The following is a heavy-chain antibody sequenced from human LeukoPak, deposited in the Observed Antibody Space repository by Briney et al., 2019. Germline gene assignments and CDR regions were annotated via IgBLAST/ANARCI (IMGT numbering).Heavy chain of an antibody. Sequence: SETLSLTCTVSGGSISSSIYYWGWIRQPPGKGLEWVGSIYFSATTYYNPSLKSRVTISIDTSKNQFFLKLTSVTAADMAVYFCARSGELLGHDAFDTWGQGTMVTVSS. J-gene: IGHJ3*02. D-gene: IGHD3-10*01. V-gene: IGHV4-39*07. CDR3: ARSGELLGHDAFDT. CDR2: IYFSATT. CDR1: GGSISSSIYY.